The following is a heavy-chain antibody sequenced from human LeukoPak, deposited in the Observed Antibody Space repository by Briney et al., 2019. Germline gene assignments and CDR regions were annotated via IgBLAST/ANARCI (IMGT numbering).Heavy chain of an antibody. CDR2: INHSGST. D-gene: IGHD3-22*01. V-gene: IGHV4-34*01. Sequence: SETLSLTCAVYGGSFSGYYWSWIRQPPGKGLEWIGEINHSGSTNYNPSLKSRVTISVDTSKNQLSLKLSSVTAADTAVYYCARGGDSSGYYYLWFDPWGQGTLVTVSS. CDR1: GGSFSGYY. CDR3: ARGGDSSGYYYLWFDP. J-gene: IGHJ5*02.